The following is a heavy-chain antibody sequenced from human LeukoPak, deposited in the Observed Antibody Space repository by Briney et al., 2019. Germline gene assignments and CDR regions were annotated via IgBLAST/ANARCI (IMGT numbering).Heavy chain of an antibody. CDR3: GRGRPRGYSGYVIDY. CDR2: IWYDGSNK. CDR1: GFTFSSYG. Sequence: GGSLRLSCAASGFTFSSYGMHWVRQAPGKGLEWVAVIWYDGSNKYYADSVKGRFTISRDNSKNTLYLQMNSLRAEDTAAFYCGRGRPRGYSGYVIDYWGQGTPITVSS. J-gene: IGHJ4*02. D-gene: IGHD5-12*01. V-gene: IGHV3-33*01.